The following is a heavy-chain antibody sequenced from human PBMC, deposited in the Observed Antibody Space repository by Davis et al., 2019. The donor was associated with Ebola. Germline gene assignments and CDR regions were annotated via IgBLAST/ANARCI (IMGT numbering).Heavy chain of an antibody. Sequence: GESLKISCAASGFTFSGSAMHWVRQASGKGLEWVGRIRSKANSYATAYAASVKGRFTISRDDSKNTAYLQMNSLKTEDTAVYYCTAIVVVPAAVYYYMDVWGKGITVTVSS. V-gene: IGHV3-73*01. CDR2: IRSKANSYAT. J-gene: IGHJ6*03. CDR3: TAIVVVPAAVYYYMDV. CDR1: GFTFSGSA. D-gene: IGHD2-2*01.